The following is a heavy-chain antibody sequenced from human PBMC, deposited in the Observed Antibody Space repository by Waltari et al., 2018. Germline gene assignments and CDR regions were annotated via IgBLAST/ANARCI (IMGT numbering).Heavy chain of an antibody. CDR1: GFTVSSNY. D-gene: IGHD2-2*01. CDR2: LYSGGSK. Sequence: EVQLVESGGDLIQPGGSLRLSCAASGFTVSSNYMSWVRQAPGKGLGWVAILYSGGSKYYGDSVKGRFTISRDSSKTTLYLQLNSLRAEDTAVYYCARDYCDRTSCSVAWGQGTLVTVSS. CDR3: ARDYCDRTSCSVA. J-gene: IGHJ5*02. V-gene: IGHV3-53*01.